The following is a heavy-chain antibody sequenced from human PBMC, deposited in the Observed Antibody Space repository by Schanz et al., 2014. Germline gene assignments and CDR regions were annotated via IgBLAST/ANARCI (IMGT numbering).Heavy chain of an antibody. V-gene: IGHV3-30*14. J-gene: IGHJ4*02. CDR2: ISYEGNDK. CDR3: ARDYTPLGRSLDY. D-gene: IGHD3-16*01. Sequence: QVQLVESGGGVVQPGRSLRLSCAASGFTFSTCAMHWVRQAPGKGLEWVAVISYEGNDKYYGDSVKGRFTISRDSPKNTVSLQMNSLRAEDTAVYYCARDYTPLGRSLDYWGQGTLVTVSS. CDR1: GFTFSTCA.